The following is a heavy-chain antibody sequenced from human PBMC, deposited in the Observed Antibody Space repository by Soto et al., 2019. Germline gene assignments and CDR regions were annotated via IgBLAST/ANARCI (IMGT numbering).Heavy chain of an antibody. CDR3: AKDSSTYYYDSSGYYYDAPDY. CDR2: ISGSGGST. D-gene: IGHD3-22*01. J-gene: IGHJ4*02. CDR1: GFTFSSYA. Sequence: GGSLKISCAASGFTFSSYAMSLVRQAPGKGLEWVSAISGSGGSTYYADSVKGRYTISRDNSKNTLYLQMNSLRAEDTAVYYCAKDSSTYYYDSSGYYYDAPDYWGQGTLVTVS. V-gene: IGHV3-23*01.